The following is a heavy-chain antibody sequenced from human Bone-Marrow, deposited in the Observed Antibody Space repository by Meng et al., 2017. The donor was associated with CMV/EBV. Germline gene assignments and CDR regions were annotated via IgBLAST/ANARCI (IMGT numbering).Heavy chain of an antibody. CDR3: AKLPGYSSGWLTGAFDL. D-gene: IGHD6-19*01. J-gene: IGHJ2*01. CDR1: GFTFSSYE. V-gene: IGHV3-48*03. CDR2: ISSSGSMK. Sequence: GGSLRLSCAASGFTFSSYEMNWVRQAPGKGLEWISYISSSGSMKYYADSVKGRFTISRDNAKNSLYLQMNSLRAEDTAVYYCAKLPGYSSGWLTGAFDLWGRGTLVTVSS.